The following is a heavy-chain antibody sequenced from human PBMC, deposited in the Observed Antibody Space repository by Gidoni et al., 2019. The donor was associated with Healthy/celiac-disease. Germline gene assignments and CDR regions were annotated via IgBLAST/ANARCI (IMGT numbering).Heavy chain of an antibody. Sequence: QVQLQESGPGLVKPSETLSLTCTVSGGSISSYYWSWIRQPPGKGLEWIGYIYYSGSINYNPSLKSRVTISVDTSKNQFSLKLSSVTAADTAVYYCAREGGNSGFVDYWGQGTLVTVSS. CDR2: IYYSGSI. V-gene: IGHV4-59*01. CDR1: GGSISSYY. D-gene: IGHD3-10*01. J-gene: IGHJ4*02. CDR3: AREGGNSGFVDY.